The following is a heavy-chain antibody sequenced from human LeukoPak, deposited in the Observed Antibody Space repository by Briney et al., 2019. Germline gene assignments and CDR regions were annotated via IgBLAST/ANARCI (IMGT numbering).Heavy chain of an antibody. J-gene: IGHJ4*02. V-gene: IGHV3-23*01. CDR1: GFTFSGYA. D-gene: IGHD5-24*01. Sequence: AGGSLRLSCAASGFTFSGYAMSWVRQAPGKGLEWVSLISGSGGGTYYADSVKGRFTIFRDNSKNTQYLQMNSLRAVDTAVYYCAKTGTEDGYNIYFDHWGQGTLVTVSS. CDR2: ISGSGGGT. CDR3: AKTGTEDGYNIYFDH.